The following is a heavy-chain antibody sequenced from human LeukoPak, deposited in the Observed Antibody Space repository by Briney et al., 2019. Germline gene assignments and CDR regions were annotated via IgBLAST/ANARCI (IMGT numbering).Heavy chain of an antibody. J-gene: IGHJ3*02. CDR3: ARFYGSGPDAFDI. D-gene: IGHD3-10*01. V-gene: IGHV1-8*03. CDR1: GYTFTSYD. Sequence: ASVKVSCKASGYTFTSYDINWVRQATGQGLEWMGWTNPNSGNTGYAQKFQGRVTITRNTSISTAYMELSSLRSEDTAVYYCARFYGSGPDAFDIWGQGTMVTVSS. CDR2: TNPNSGNT.